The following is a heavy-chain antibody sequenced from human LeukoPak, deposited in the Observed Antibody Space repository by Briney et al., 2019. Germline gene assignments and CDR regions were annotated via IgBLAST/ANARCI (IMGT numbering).Heavy chain of an antibody. Sequence: GGSLRLSCAASGFTFSSYWMSWVRQAPGKGLEWVANIKQDGSEKDYVDSVKGRFTISRDNAKNSLYLQMNSLRGEDTAVYYCAKKAGDYAYNFDYWGQGTLVTVSS. CDR1: GFTFSSYW. J-gene: IGHJ4*02. CDR3: AKKAGDYAYNFDY. D-gene: IGHD4-17*01. CDR2: IKQDGSEK. V-gene: IGHV3-7*02.